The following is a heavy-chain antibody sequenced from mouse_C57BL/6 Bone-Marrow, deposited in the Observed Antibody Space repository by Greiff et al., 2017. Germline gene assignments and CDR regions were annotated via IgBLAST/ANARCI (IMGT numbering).Heavy chain of an antibody. Sequence: VQLQESGPGLVAPSQSLSITCTVSGFSLTSYAISWVRQPPGKGLEWLGAIWTGGGTNSNSALKSRLDISKENSKSQVFLKMNSLQTDDKSRYYCARMDYYGPWGTGTTVTVSS. CDR2: IWTGGGT. CDR3: ARMDYYGP. CDR1: GFSLTSYA. D-gene: IGHD1-2*01. J-gene: IGHJ1*03. V-gene: IGHV2-9-1*01.